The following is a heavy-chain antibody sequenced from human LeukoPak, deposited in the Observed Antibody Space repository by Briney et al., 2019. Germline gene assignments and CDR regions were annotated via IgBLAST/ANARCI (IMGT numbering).Heavy chain of an antibody. CDR2: ISGSGYST. CDR3: ATDYGDYAYYHY. Sequence: GGSLRLSCAASGFTFSNYAMNWVRQAPGKGLEGVSVISGSGYSTYYADAVKGRSTISRDNSKNTLYLQTNSLRAEDTAVYYCATDYGDYAYYHYWGQGTLVTVSS. J-gene: IGHJ4*02. CDR1: GFTFSNYA. D-gene: IGHD4-17*01. V-gene: IGHV3-23*01.